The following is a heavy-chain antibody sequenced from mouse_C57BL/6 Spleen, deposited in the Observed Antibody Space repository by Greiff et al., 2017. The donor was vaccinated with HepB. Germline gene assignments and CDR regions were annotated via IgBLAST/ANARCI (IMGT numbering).Heavy chain of an antibody. CDR3: ARGITTVVPYFDY. V-gene: IGHV14-2*01. Sequence: VQLKQSGAELVKPGASVKLSCTASGFNIKDYYMHWVKQRTEQGLEWIGRIDPEDGETKYAPKFQGKATITADTSSNTAYLPLSSLTSEDTAVYYCARGITTVVPYFDYWGQGTTLTVSS. J-gene: IGHJ2*01. D-gene: IGHD1-1*01. CDR1: GFNIKDYY. CDR2: IDPEDGET.